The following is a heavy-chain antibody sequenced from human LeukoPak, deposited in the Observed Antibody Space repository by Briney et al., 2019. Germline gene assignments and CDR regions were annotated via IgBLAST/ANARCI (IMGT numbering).Heavy chain of an antibody. CDR2: ISSSSSYI. D-gene: IGHD3-3*01. CDR3: ARGLLGDFWSGPIIGVYYFDY. V-gene: IGHV3-21*01. CDR1: GFTFSSYS. Sequence: GGSLRLSCAASGFTFSSYSMNWVRQAPGKGLEWVSSISSSSSYIYYADSVKGRFTISRDNAKNSLYLQMNSLRAEDTAVYYCARGLLGDFWSGPIIGVYYFDYWGQGTLVTVSS. J-gene: IGHJ4*02.